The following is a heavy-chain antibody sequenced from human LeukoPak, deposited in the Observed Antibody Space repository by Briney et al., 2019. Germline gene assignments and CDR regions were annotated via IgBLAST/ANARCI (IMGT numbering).Heavy chain of an antibody. CDR1: GFTFSSYA. Sequence: GGSLRLSCAASGFTFSSYAMSWVRQAPGKGLEWVSAISGSGGSTYYANSVKGRFTISRDNSKNTLYLQMNSLRAEDTAVYYCESGPPRSSRDSTYDYWGQGTLVTVSS. D-gene: IGHD6-13*01. J-gene: IGHJ4*02. CDR3: ESGPPRSSRDSTYDY. CDR2: ISGSGGST. V-gene: IGHV3-23*01.